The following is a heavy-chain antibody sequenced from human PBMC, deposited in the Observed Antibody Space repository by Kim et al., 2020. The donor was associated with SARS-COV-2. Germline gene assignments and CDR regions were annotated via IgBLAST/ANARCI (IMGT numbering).Heavy chain of an antibody. CDR3: ARGRCWGNSGGSCYGYNW. D-gene: IGHD2-15*01. CDR1: GGSFSGYY. J-gene: IGHJ5*01. Sequence: SETLSLTCAVYGGSFSGYYWSWIRQPPGKGLEWIGEINHSGSTNYNPSLKSRVTISVDTSKNQFSLKLSSVTAADTAVYYCARGRCWGNSGGSCYGYNW. V-gene: IGHV4-34*01. CDR2: INHSGST.